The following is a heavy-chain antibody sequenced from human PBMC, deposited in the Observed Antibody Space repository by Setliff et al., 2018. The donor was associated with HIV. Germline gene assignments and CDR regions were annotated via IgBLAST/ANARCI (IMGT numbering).Heavy chain of an antibody. CDR1: GDTFRTDA. D-gene: IGHD1-26*01. CDR2: IIPLFGSP. CDR3: AIREKSGSYGGNYYYGTDV. Sequence: ASVKVSCKTSGDTFRTDAISWVRQAPGQGLEWMGGIIPLFGSPDYEQKFQDKVTITADESTSTVYMDLRGRKSDDTAVYYCAIREKSGSYGGNYYYGTDVWGQGTTVTVSS. J-gene: IGHJ6*02. V-gene: IGHV1-69*13.